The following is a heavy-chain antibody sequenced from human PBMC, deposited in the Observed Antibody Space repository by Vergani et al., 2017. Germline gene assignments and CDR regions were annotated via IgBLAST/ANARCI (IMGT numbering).Heavy chain of an antibody. J-gene: IGHJ4*02. CDR3: ARGFKYRYNWNYAY. CDR2: INHSGST. Sequence: QVQLQQWGAGLLKPSETLSLTCAVYGGSFSGYYWSWIRQPPGKGLEWIGEINHSGSTNYNPSLKSRVTISVDTSKNKFSLKLSSVTAADTAVYYCARGFKYRYNWNYAYWGQGTLVTVSS. CDR1: GGSFSGYY. D-gene: IGHD1-7*01. V-gene: IGHV4-34*01.